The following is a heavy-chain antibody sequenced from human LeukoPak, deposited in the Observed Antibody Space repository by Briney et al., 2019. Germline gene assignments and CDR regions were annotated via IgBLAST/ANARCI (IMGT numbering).Heavy chain of an antibody. D-gene: IGHD3-10*01. CDR1: GFTFSDHY. CDR2: TRNKAEGYTT. Sequence: PGGSLRLSCAASGFTFSDHYMDWVRQAPGKGLEWVGRTRNKAEGYTTEYAASVKGRFTVSRDDSENSLYLQMNSLKIEDTALYYCARARERLRGAFDIWGQGTMVTVSS. CDR3: ARARERLRGAFDI. V-gene: IGHV3-72*01. J-gene: IGHJ3*02.